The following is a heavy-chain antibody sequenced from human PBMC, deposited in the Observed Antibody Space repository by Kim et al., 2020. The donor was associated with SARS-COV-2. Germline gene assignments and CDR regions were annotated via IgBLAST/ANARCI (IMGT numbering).Heavy chain of an antibody. J-gene: IGHJ4*02. D-gene: IGHD3-10*01. CDR3: ARGLRAGQLWSPLSLHS. V-gene: IGHV3-33*01. CDR1: GFTFNNYG. CDR2: IWFDGSKK. Sequence: GGSLRLSCAASGFTFNNYGMHWVRQAPGKGLEWVAVIWFDGSKKNYADSVKGRSTISRDNSKNTVYLQMNSLRAEDTAIYYCARGLRAGQLWSPLSLHSWGRGTLVTVSS.